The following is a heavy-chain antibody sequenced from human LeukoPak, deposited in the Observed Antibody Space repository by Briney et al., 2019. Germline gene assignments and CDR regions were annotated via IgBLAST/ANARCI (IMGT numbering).Heavy chain of an antibody. V-gene: IGHV3-7*01. CDR3: AEGTTA. D-gene: IGHD2/OR15-2a*01. Sequence: GGSLRLSRAASGFTFTNHWMSWVRQAPGKGLEWVANINQDGSEKFYVDSVKGRFTISRDNAKNSLYLQMNSPRAEDTAVYYCAEGTTAWGQGTLVTVSS. J-gene: IGHJ5*02. CDR1: GFTFTNHW. CDR2: INQDGSEK.